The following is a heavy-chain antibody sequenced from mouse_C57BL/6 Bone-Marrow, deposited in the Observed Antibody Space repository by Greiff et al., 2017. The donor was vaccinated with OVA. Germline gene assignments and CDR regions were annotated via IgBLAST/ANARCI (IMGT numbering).Heavy chain of an antibody. D-gene: IGHD2-3*01. CDR3: SRGGLLRGFAY. CDR1: GYTFTSYW. CDR2: IYPGNSDT. J-gene: IGHJ3*01. Sequence: EVQLQQSGTVLARPGASVKMSCKTSGYTFTSYWMHWVKQRPGQGLEWIGAIYPGNSDTSYNQKFKDKATLTVDKSSSTAYMQLSSLTSEDSAVYYCSRGGLLRGFAYWGQGTLVTVSA. V-gene: IGHV1-5*01.